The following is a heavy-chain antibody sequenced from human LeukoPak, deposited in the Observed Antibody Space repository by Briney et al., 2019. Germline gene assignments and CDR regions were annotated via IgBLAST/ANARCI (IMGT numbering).Heavy chain of an antibody. V-gene: IGHV3-53*01. CDR2: IYSGGST. CDR3: ASRITMVRGADY. D-gene: IGHD3-10*01. Sequence: GGSLRLFCAASGFSVTSKYINWVRQAPGKGLEWVSVIYSGGSTYYADSVKGRFTISRDNSKNTLYLQMNSLRAEDTAVYYCASRITMVRGADYWGQGTLVTVSS. CDR1: GFSVTSKY. J-gene: IGHJ4*02.